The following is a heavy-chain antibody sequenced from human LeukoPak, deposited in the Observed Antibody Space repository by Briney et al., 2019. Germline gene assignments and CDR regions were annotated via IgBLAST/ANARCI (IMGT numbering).Heavy chain of an antibody. CDR3: ARDGVPYCSSTSCYFDY. D-gene: IGHD2-2*01. J-gene: IGHJ4*02. V-gene: IGHV3-23*01. CDR2: ILQSGGTS. Sequence: GGSLRLSCVASGFTFNNYAMSWVRQAPGKGLEWVSGILQSGGTSYYADSVKGRITISRDNSKSTLYLQMNSLRAEDTAVYYCARDGVPYCSSTSCYFDYWGQGTLVTVSS. CDR1: GFTFNNYA.